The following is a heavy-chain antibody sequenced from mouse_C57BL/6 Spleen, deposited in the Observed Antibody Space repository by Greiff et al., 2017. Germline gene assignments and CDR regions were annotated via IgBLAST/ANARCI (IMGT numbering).Heavy chain of an antibody. CDR3: ARGDYGYAMDY. Sequence: QAQLQQSGPELVKPGASVKISCKASGYAFSSSWMNWVKQRPGKGLEWIGRIYPGDGDTNYNGKFKGKATLTADKSSSTAYMQLSSLTSEDSAVYFCARGDYGYAMDYWGQGTSGTVSS. CDR1: GYAFSSSW. V-gene: IGHV1-82*01. D-gene: IGHD1-1*01. J-gene: IGHJ4*01. CDR2: IYPGDGDT.